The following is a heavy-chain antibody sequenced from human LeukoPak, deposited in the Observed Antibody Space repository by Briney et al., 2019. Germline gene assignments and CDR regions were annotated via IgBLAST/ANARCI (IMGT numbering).Heavy chain of an antibody. D-gene: IGHD2-21*02. Sequence: HSGGSLRLSCAASGFTFSSYGMGWVRQAPGKGLEWVSGIGGRDAGTSYADSVKGRFTISRDNSKNTLYLQMNSLRAEDTAVYFCAKGHVWGGDLYHFDYWGLGTLVTVSS. V-gene: IGHV3-23*01. CDR2: IGGRDAGT. CDR3: AKGHVWGGDLYHFDY. CDR1: GFTFSSYG. J-gene: IGHJ4*02.